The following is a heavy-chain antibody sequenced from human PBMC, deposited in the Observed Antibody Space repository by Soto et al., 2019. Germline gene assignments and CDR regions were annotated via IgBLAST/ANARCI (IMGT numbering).Heavy chain of an antibody. V-gene: IGHV4-61*01. D-gene: IGHD6-13*01. CDR1: GGSVSSGSYY. Sequence: PSETLSLTCTVSGGSVSSGSYYWSWIRQPPGKGLEWIGYIYYSGNTNYNPSLESRVTISVDTSRNRFSLNLTSATAADTAVYYCARKGAAASYAHYYMDVWGRGTAVTVSS. CDR3: ARKGAAASYAHYYMDV. J-gene: IGHJ6*03. CDR2: IYYSGNT.